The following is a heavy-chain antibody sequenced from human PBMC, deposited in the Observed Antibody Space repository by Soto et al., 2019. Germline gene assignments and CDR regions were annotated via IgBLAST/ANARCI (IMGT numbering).Heavy chain of an antibody. Sequence: PSETLSLTCTVSGGSISSSSSYWGWIRQPPGKGLEWIGSIYYSGSTYYNPSLKSRVNILQDTSKNQFSLNLTSMPAADTAVYYCSGLVTPDYIKRGYFYSWVQGSLVAVSS. D-gene: IGHD4-4*01. CDR1: GGSISSSSSY. CDR3: SGLVTPDYIKRGYFYS. CDR2: IYYSGST. J-gene: IGHJ4*02. V-gene: IGHV4-39*01.